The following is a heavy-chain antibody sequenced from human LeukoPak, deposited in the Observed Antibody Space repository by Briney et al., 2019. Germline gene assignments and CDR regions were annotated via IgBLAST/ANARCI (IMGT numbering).Heavy chain of an antibody. CDR3: ARTWAGAFFDY. J-gene: IGHJ4*02. CDR2: IKQDGSEK. CDR1: GFTFSSYW. V-gene: IGHV3-7*01. D-gene: IGHD6-19*01. Sequence: GGSLRLSCAASGFTFSSYWMSWVRQAPGKGLEWVANIKQDGSEKYYVDSVKGRFTISRDNAKNSLYLQMNSLRAEDTAVYYCARTWAGAFFDYWGQGTLVTVSP.